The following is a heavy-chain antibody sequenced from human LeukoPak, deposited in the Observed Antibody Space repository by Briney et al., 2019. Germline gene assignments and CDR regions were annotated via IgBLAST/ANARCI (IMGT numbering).Heavy chain of an antibody. CDR1: GGSISSYY. CDR2: IYYSGST. J-gene: IGHJ4*02. CDR3: ARHPSGYSYGRD. V-gene: IGHV4-59*08. D-gene: IGHD5-18*01. Sequence: PSETLSLTCTVSGGSISSYYWSWIRQPPGKGLEWIGYIYYSGSTNYNPSLKRRVTISVDTSKNQFSLKLSSVTAADTAVYYCARHPSGYSYGRDWGQGTLVTVSS.